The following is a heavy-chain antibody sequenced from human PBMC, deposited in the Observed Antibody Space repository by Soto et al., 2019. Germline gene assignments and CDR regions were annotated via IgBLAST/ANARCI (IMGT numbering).Heavy chain of an antibody. D-gene: IGHD2-15*01. CDR3: GRARSIYCSGGSGYYYYYGMDV. Sequence: PSETLSLTCTVSAGSVSTGSYYWSWIRQPPGKGLEGIGYTYYSGSTNYNPSLKSRVTISVDTSKNQFSLKLSSVTAADTAVYYCGRARSIYCSGGSGYYYYYGMDVWGQGTTVTVSS. V-gene: IGHV4-61*01. CDR2: TYYSGST. CDR1: AGSVSTGSYY. J-gene: IGHJ6*02.